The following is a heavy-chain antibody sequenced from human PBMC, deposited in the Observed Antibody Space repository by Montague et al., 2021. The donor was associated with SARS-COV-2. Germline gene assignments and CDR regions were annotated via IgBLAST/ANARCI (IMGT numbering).Heavy chain of an antibody. J-gene: IGHJ5*02. CDR3: ARDGGTVTTFLGVGYLRGRLNWFDP. CDR2: IYYSGST. CDR1: GGSISSSSYY. Sequence: SETLSLTCTVSGGSISSSSYYWGWIRQPPGKGLEWIGSIYYSGSTYYNPSLKSRVTISVDTSKNQFSLKLSSVTAADTAVYYCARDGGTVTTFLGVGYLRGRLNWFDPWGQGTLVTVPS. D-gene: IGHD4-17*01. V-gene: IGHV4-39*07.